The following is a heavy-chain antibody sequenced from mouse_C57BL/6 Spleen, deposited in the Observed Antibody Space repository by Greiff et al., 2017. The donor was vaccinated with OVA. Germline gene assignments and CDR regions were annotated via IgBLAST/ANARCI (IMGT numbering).Heavy chain of an antibody. CDR1: GFTFSSYS. Sequence: EVQRLESGGGLVKPGASLKLSCAASGFTFSSYSMSWVRQTPGKSLEWVATISAGGSYTYYPDNVKGRCTISRDNAKNNLYLQMNHLKSEDTAMYYCARDGWLRRERFAYWGQGTLVTVSA. CDR3: ARDGWLRRERFAY. CDR2: ISAGGSYT. D-gene: IGHD2-2*01. J-gene: IGHJ3*01. V-gene: IGHV5-4*01.